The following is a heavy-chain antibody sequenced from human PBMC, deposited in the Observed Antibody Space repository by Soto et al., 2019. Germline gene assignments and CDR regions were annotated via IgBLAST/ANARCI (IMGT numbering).Heavy chain of an antibody. CDR1: GGSFSGYY. CDR2: INHSGST. Sequence: QVQLQQWGAGLLKPSETLSLTCAVYGGSFSGYYWSWIRQPPGKGLEWIGEINHSGSTNYNPSLKSRVTISVDTSKNQFSLKLSSVTAADTAVYYCARGSLLAPLDYWCQGTLVTVSS. J-gene: IGHJ4*02. V-gene: IGHV4-34*01. CDR3: ARGSLLAPLDY. D-gene: IGHD1-26*01.